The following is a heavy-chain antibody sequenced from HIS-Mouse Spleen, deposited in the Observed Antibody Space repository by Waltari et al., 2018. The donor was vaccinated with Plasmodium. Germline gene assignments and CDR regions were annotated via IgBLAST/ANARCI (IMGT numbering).Heavy chain of an antibody. J-gene: IGHJ4*02. CDR3: ARGVGYCSGGSCDHYFDY. D-gene: IGHD2-15*01. Sequence: QVQLQQWGAGLLKPSETLSLTCAVYGGSFSGYYWSWIRQPPRKGLGWIWEINHSGSTNYDPALKSRVTISVDTSKNQFSLKLSCVTAADTAVYYCARGVGYCSGGSCDHYFDYWGQGTLVTVSS. V-gene: IGHV4-34*01. CDR2: INHSGST. CDR1: GGSFSGYY.